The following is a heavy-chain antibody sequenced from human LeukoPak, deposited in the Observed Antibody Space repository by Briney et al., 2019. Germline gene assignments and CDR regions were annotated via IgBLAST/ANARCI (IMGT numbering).Heavy chain of an antibody. D-gene: IGHD2-21*02. CDR2: ISGDGGST. CDR1: GFTFDDYA. Sequence: PGGSLRLSCAASGFTFDDYAMHWVRQAPGKGLEWVSLISGDGGSTDYADSVKGRFTISRDNSKNSLYLQMNSLRTEDTALYYCAKVFWAGAYCGGDCFAAFDIWGQGTMVTVSS. CDR3: AKVFWAGAYCGGDCFAAFDI. V-gene: IGHV3-43*02. J-gene: IGHJ3*02.